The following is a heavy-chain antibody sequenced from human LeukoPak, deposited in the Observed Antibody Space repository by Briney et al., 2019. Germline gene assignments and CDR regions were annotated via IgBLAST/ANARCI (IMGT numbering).Heavy chain of an antibody. Sequence: SETLSLTCTVSGGSVSSGTYYWTWIRQPPGKGLEWIGYISYSGATKYSPSLKSRVTISVDTSKNQFSLKLTSVTAADTAVYYCARDSVVAPYYFDYWGQGTLVTVSS. V-gene: IGHV4-61*01. CDR2: ISYSGAT. J-gene: IGHJ4*02. CDR1: GGSVSSGTYY. D-gene: IGHD2-15*01. CDR3: ARDSVVAPYYFDY.